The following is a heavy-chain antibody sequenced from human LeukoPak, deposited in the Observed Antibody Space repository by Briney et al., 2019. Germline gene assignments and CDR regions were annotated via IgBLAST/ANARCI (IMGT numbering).Heavy chain of an antibody. CDR2: IKQDGSEK. Sequence: PGGSLRLSCAASGFTFRSYWMSWVRHAPGKGLEWVANIKQDGSEKYYVDSVKGRFTISRDNAKNSLYLQMNSLRAEDTAVYYCAREGRGDCSSTSCYYYYYYYMDVWGKGTTVTVSS. J-gene: IGHJ6*03. V-gene: IGHV3-7*01. CDR3: AREGRGDCSSTSCYYYYYYYMDV. CDR1: GFTFRSYW. D-gene: IGHD2-2*01.